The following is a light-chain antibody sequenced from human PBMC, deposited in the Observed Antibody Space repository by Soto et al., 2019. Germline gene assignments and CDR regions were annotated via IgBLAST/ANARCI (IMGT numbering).Light chain of an antibody. Sequence: QAALTQPASVSRSPGQSSASSGTGTRIDGVGCNYVSWYQQHPGKGPKLRIYEVRNRPSGVSNRFSGSKSGNTATLTISGLQAEDEADYYCSSYTSTTTRVFGTG. CDR1: RIDGVGCNY. CDR2: EVR. V-gene: IGLV2-14*03. J-gene: IGLJ1*01. CDR3: SSYTSTTTRV.